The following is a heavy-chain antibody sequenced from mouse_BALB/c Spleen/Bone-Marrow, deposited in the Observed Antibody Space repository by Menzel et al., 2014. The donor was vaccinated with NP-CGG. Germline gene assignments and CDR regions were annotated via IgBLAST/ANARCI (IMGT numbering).Heavy chain of an antibody. V-gene: IGHV14-3*02. D-gene: IGHD1-1*01. J-gene: IGHJ3*01. CDR2: IDPANGNT. CDR3: ASYYYGSSRFAY. Sequence: VQLKQSGAEFVKPGASVKLSCTASGFNIKDTYMHWVKQRPEQGLEWIGRIDPANGNTKYDPKFQGKATITADTSSNTAYLQLSSLTSEDTAVYYCASYYYGSSRFAYWGQGTLVTVSA. CDR1: GFNIKDTY.